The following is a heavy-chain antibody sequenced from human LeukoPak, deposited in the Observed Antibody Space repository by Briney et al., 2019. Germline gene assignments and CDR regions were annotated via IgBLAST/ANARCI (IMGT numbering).Heavy chain of an antibody. J-gene: IGHJ5*02. D-gene: IGHD2-15*01. CDR2: INPSGGST. CDR3: ARDPLICSGGSCIGEQNWFDP. V-gene: IGHV1-46*01. CDR1: GYTFTSYY. Sequence: GASVKVSCKASGYTFTSYYMHWVRQAPGQGLEWMGIINPSGGSTSYAQKFQGRVAMTRDTSTSTVYMELSSLRSEDTAVYYCARDPLICSGGSCIGEQNWFDPWGQGTLVTVSS.